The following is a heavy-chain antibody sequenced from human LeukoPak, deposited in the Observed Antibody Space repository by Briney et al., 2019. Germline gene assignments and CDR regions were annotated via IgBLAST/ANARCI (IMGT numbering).Heavy chain of an antibody. J-gene: IGHJ6*02. D-gene: IGHD1-26*01. CDR3: AASKWELPYYYYYYGMDV. CDR2: IYSGGST. Sequence: SGGSLRLSCAASGFTVSSNYMSWVRQAPGKGLEWVSVIYSGGSTYYADSVKGRFTISRDNSKNTLYLQMNSLRAEDTAVYYCAASKWELPYYYYYYGMDVWGQGTTVTVSS. V-gene: IGHV3-53*01. CDR1: GFTVSSNY.